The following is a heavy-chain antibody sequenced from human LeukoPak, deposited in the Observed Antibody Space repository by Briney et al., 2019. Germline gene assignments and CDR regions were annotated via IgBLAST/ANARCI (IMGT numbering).Heavy chain of an antibody. CDR2: INHSGST. Sequence: SETLSLTCAVYGGSFSGYYWSWIRQPPGKGLEWIGEINHSGSTNYNPSLKSRVTISVDTSKNQFSLKLSSVTAADTAVYYCARVRGSYFPDYWGQGTLVTVSS. D-gene: IGHD1-26*01. CDR1: GGSFSGYY. CDR3: ARVRGSYFPDY. J-gene: IGHJ4*02. V-gene: IGHV4-34*01.